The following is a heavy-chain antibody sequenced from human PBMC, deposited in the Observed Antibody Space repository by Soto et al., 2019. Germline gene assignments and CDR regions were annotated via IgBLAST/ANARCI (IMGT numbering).Heavy chain of an antibody. D-gene: IGHD2-2*01. Sequence: LSLTCTVSGGSISSSSYYWGWIRQPPGKGLEWIGSIYYSGSTYYNPSLKSRVTISVDTSKNQFSLKLSSVTAADTAVYYCARQDLVVVPAGGWFDTWGQGTLVTVSS. CDR2: IYYSGST. V-gene: IGHV4-39*01. CDR3: ARQDLVVVPAGGWFDT. J-gene: IGHJ5*02. CDR1: GGSISSSSYY.